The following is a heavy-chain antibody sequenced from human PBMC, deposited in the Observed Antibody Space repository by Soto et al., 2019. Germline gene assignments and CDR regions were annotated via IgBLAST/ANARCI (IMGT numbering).Heavy chain of an antibody. CDR1: GFTFSSYG. CDR2: IWYDGSNK. CDR3: ARERVDIVVVPAAILYYYYGMDV. Sequence: PGGSLRLSCAASGFTFSSYGMHWVRQAPGKGLEWVAVIWYDGSNKYYADSVKGRFTISRGNSKNTLYLQMNSLRAEDTAVYYCARERVDIVVVPAAILYYYYGMDVWGQGTTVTV. D-gene: IGHD2-2*01. J-gene: IGHJ6*02. V-gene: IGHV3-33*01.